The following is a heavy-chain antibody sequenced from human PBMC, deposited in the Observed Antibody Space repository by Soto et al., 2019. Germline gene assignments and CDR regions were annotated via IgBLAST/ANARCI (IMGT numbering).Heavy chain of an antibody. CDR2: INHSGST. Sequence: QVHLEQWGAGLLKPSETLSLTCAVYGGSLSGYFWSWVRQPPGKGLEWMGEINHSGSTNYNPSLKRRVTISADTSKHQFSLRLSSVTAADSAIYYCASYHYYDFWIGSRHYMDVWGKGTTVSVSS. D-gene: IGHD3-3*01. CDR3: ASYHYYDFWIGSRHYMDV. J-gene: IGHJ6*03. CDR1: GGSLSGYF. V-gene: IGHV4-34*01.